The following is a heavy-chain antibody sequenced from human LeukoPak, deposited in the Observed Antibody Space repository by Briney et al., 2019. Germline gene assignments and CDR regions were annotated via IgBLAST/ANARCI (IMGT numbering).Heavy chain of an antibody. CDR3: ARVDDYVWGSHFDY. D-gene: IGHD3-16*01. CDR1: GFTVSSNY. CDR2: IYSGGST. J-gene: IGHJ4*02. V-gene: IGHV3-66*01. Sequence: GGSLRLSCAASGFTVSSNYMSWVRQAPGKGLEWVSVIYSGGSTYYADSVKGRFTISRDNSKNTLYLQMNSLRAEDTAVYYCARVDDYVWGSHFDYWGQGTLVTVSS.